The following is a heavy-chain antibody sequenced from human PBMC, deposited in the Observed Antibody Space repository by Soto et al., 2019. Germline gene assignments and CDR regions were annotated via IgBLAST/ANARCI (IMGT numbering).Heavy chain of an antibody. CDR2: VSDGGSYT. Sequence: QVQLVESGGGVVQPGWSLRLSCTASGFTFSSNGMHWVRQAPGKGLEWVAVVSDGGSYTYYAESVKGRFTVSRDNSKNTLSLQMNGLRSEDTAVYYCAKSGRRYCNEGSCYFDYWGQGTLVTVSS. CDR3: AKSGRRYCNEGSCYFDY. J-gene: IGHJ4*02. V-gene: IGHV3-30*18. CDR1: GFTFSSNG. D-gene: IGHD2-15*01.